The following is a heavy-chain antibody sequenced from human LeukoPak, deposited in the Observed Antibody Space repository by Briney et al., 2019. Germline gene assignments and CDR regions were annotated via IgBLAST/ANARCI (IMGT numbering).Heavy chain of an antibody. Sequence: ASVKVSCKASGYTFTSYGISWVRQAPGQGPEWMGWISAYNGNTNYAQKLQGRVTMTTDTSTSTAYMELRSLRSDDTAVYYCARVVAVAGTGDFDYWGQGTLVTVSS. CDR2: ISAYNGNT. CDR1: GYTFTSYG. D-gene: IGHD6-19*01. CDR3: ARVVAVAGTGDFDY. V-gene: IGHV1-18*01. J-gene: IGHJ4*02.